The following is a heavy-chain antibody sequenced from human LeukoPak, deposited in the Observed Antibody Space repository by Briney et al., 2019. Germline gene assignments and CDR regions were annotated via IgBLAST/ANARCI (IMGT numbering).Heavy chain of an antibody. V-gene: IGHV3-48*01. Sequence: GGSLRLSCAASGFTFSNSWMSWVRQAPGKGLEWVSYISSSSSTIYYADSVKGRFTISRDNAKNSLYLQMNSLRAEDTAVYYCARLGSTSYYYYYMDVWGKGTTVTVSS. J-gene: IGHJ6*03. D-gene: IGHD4/OR15-4a*01. CDR1: GFTFSNSW. CDR2: ISSSSSTI. CDR3: ARLGSTSYYYYYMDV.